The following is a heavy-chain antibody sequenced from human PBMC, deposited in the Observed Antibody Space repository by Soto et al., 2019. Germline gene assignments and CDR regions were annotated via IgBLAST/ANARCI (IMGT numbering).Heavy chain of an antibody. CDR1: GGSISSYY. Sequence: SETLSLTCTVSGGSISSYYWSWIRQPPGKGLEWIGYIYYSGSTNYNPSLKSRVTISVDTSKNQFSLKLSSVTAADTAVYYCGRGVNYYDSSGYYPDYWGQGTLVTVSS. J-gene: IGHJ4*02. CDR2: IYYSGST. CDR3: GRGVNYYDSSGYYPDY. D-gene: IGHD3-22*01. V-gene: IGHV4-59*01.